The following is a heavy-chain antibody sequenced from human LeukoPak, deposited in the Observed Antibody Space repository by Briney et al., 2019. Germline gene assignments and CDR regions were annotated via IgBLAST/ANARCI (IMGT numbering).Heavy chain of an antibody. Sequence: PGGSLRLSCAASGFTFSSYAMSWVRHGPERGLECVSAISGSGGSTYYADSAKGRFTNPRDDSKTRLYLQMNSRSGEEPGVYYCARIQDYVTWGQGALVTVSS. J-gene: IGHJ5*02. V-gene: IGHV3-23*01. CDR2: ISGSGGST. CDR3: ARIQDYVT. CDR1: GFTFSSYA. D-gene: IGHD4-17*01.